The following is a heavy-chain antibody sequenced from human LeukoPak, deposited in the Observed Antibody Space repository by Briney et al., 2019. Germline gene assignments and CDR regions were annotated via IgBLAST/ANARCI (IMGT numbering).Heavy chain of an antibody. V-gene: IGHV4-59*01. Sequence: SETLSLTCTVSGGSISSYYRSWIRQPPGKGLEWIGYIYYSGSTNYNPSLKSRVTMSVDTSKNQFSLKLSSVTAADTAVYYCARGESGSYIFDYWGQGTLVTASS. D-gene: IGHD1-26*01. CDR1: GGSISSYY. CDR3: ARGESGSYIFDY. J-gene: IGHJ4*02. CDR2: IYYSGST.